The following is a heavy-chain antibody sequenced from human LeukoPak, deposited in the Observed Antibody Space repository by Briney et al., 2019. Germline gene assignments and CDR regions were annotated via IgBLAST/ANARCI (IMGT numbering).Heavy chain of an antibody. J-gene: IGHJ4*02. Sequence: GGSLRLSCTASGFTFSSYAMSWVRQAPGKGLEWVSGISGSGGSTNYADSVKGRFTISRDNSKNTLYLQMNSPRAEDTAVYYCAKVGGSSWYYFDYWGQGTLVTVSS. V-gene: IGHV3-23*01. CDR1: GFTFSSYA. CDR2: ISGSGGST. D-gene: IGHD6-13*01. CDR3: AKVGGSSWYYFDY.